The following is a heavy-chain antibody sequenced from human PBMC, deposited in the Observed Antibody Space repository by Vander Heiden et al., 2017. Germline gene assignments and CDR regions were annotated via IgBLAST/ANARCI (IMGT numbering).Heavy chain of an antibody. CDR3: ARDLLYCSSTSCYGYYYYGMDV. D-gene: IGHD2-2*01. CDR1: GYTFTGSY. Sequence: QVQLVQSGAEVKKPGASVKVSCKASGYTFTGSYMHWVRQAPGQGLECMGWINPNSGGTNYAQKFQGRVTMTRDTSISTAYMELSRLRSDDTAVYYCARDLLYCSSTSCYGYYYYGMDVWGQGTTVTVSS. V-gene: IGHV1-2*02. CDR2: INPNSGGT. J-gene: IGHJ6*02.